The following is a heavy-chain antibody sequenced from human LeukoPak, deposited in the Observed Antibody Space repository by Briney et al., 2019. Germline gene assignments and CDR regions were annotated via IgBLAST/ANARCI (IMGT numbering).Heavy chain of an antibody. CDR2: TFYRSKWYN. D-gene: IGHD3-22*01. Sequence: SQTLSLTCAISGDSVSSNSAAWNWIRQSPSRGLEWLGRTFYRSKWYNDYAVSVKSRITISPDTSKNQFSLQLNSVTPEDTAVYYCARGYYDSSGPSYYFGYWGQGTLVTVSS. V-gene: IGHV6-1*01. CDR3: ARGYYDSSGPSYYFGY. J-gene: IGHJ4*02. CDR1: GDSVSSNSAA.